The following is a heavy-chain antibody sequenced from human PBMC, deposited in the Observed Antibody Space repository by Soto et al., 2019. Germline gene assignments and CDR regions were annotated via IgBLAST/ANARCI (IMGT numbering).Heavy chain of an antibody. D-gene: IGHD3-10*01. Sequence: QVQLVESGGGVVQPGRSLRLSCAASGFTFSSYAMHWVRQAPGKGLEWVAVISYDGRNKYYADSVKGRFTISRDNSKNAIYLEMNSLRVYDTAVYYCAADYDGSWSYYRAVEYYYYGMDVWGQGTPVTVSS. CDR3: AADYDGSWSYYRAVEYYYYGMDV. CDR2: ISYDGRNK. V-gene: IGHV3-30*04. CDR1: GFTFSSYA. J-gene: IGHJ6*02.